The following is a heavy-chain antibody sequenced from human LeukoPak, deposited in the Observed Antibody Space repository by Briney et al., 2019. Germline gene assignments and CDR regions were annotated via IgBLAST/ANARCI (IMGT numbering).Heavy chain of an antibody. J-gene: IGHJ4*02. CDR2: ISYSGST. Sequence: KPSETLSLTCTVSGGSISSYYWSWIRQPPGKGLEWIGYISYSGSTNYNPSLKSRVTISVDTSKNQFSLKLSSVTAADTAVYYCAGASYDSSGVHWGQGTLVTVSS. CDR1: GGSISSYY. D-gene: IGHD3-22*01. CDR3: AGASYDSSGVH. V-gene: IGHV4-59*01.